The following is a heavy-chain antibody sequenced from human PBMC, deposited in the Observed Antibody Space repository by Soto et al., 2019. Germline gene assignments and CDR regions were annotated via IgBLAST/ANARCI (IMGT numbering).Heavy chain of an antibody. D-gene: IGHD3-22*01. CDR2: ISAYNGNT. CDR3: ARRSDSRGYHPDDY. CDR1: GYTFTSYG. J-gene: IGHJ4*02. Sequence: ASVKVSCKASGYTFTSYGISWVRQAPGQGLEWMGWISAYNGNTNYAQKLQGRVTMTTDTSTSTAYMELSSLRSEDTAVYYCARRSDSRGYHPDDYWGQGPLVTVSS. V-gene: IGHV1-18*01.